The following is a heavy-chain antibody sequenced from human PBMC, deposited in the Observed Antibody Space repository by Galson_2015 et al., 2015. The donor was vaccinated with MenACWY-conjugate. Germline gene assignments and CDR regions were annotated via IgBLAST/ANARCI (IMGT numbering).Heavy chain of an antibody. Sequence: SLRLSCAVSGFTVSSDYMSWVRQAPGKGLEWVSVIYSGGSTYYADSVKGRFTISRDSSKNTLYLQMNSLRPEDTAVFYCARGGVRCFDYLGHGALVTVSS. CDR2: IYSGGST. CDR3: ARGGVRCFDY. D-gene: IGHD3-16*01. V-gene: IGHV3-66*02. J-gene: IGHJ4*01. CDR1: GFTVSSDY.